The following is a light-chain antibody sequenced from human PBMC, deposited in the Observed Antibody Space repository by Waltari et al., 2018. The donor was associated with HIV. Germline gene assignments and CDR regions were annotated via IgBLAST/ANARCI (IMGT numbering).Light chain of an antibody. V-gene: IGKV3-20*01. J-gene: IGKJ1*01. CDR3: QQYGTSPT. CDR2: GTA. Sequence: IVLTPSPGTLSLSPGGRATLSCRASQSVSSTYVAWYQQKPGQAPRLRIYGTASRATGIPDRFSGSGSGTDFTLTITRLEPEDFALYYCQQYGTSPTFGQGTKVEIK. CDR1: QSVSSTY.